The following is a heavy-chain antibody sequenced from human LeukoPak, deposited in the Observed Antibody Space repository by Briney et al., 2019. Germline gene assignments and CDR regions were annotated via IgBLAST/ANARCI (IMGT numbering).Heavy chain of an antibody. CDR1: GYSFTSYW. CDR3: ARHYRPGSSWDYFDY. D-gene: IGHD6-13*01. CDR2: IYPGDSDT. J-gene: IGHJ4*02. V-gene: IGHV5-51*01. Sequence: GESLKISCKGSGYSFTSYWIGWVRQMPGKGLEWMEIIYPGDSDTRYSPSFQGQVTISADKSISTAYLQWSSLKASDTAMYYCARHYRPGSSWDYFDYWGQGTLVTVSS.